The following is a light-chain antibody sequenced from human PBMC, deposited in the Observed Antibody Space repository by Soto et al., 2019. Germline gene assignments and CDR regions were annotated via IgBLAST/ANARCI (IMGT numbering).Light chain of an antibody. V-gene: IGKV3-20*01. CDR2: GAS. CDR1: QSVSSRY. CDR3: QQYGSSPPIT. Sequence: EIVLTQSPGTLSLSPGERATLSCRASQSVSSRYLAWYQQKAGQAPRLLIYGASSRATAIPDRFSGSGSGTAFTLTISRLEPEDFAVYYCQQYGSSPPITFGGGTKVEIK. J-gene: IGKJ4*01.